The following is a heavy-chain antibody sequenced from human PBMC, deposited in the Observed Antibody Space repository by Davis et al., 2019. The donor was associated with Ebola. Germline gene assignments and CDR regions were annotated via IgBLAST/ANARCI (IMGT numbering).Heavy chain of an antibody. CDR3: ARDQSCGDDCFYFDY. D-gene: IGHD2-21*02. CDR2: IWYDGSNK. V-gene: IGHV3-33*01. Sequence: GESLKISCAVSGFTFSNYGMHWVRQAPGKGLEWVALIWYDGSNKYYADSVKGRFTISRDNSKNTLYLQMNSLRAEDTAVYYCARDQSCGDDCFYFDYWGQGTLVTVSS. CDR1: GFTFSNYG. J-gene: IGHJ4*02.